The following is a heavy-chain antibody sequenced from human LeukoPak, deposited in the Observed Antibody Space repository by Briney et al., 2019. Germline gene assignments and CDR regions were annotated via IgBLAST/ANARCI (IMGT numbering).Heavy chain of an antibody. CDR3: ASTVFGVTYNWFDP. CDR2: FHTSGST. CDR1: GASISSGSYF. V-gene: IGHV4-61*02. J-gene: IGHJ5*02. D-gene: IGHD3-3*01. Sequence: PSETLSLTCTVSGASISSGSYFWRRVRQPGGKALEWIGRFHTSGSTNYNPSHESRVTISVDTSKNQFSLKLTSVTAADTAVYYCASTVFGVTYNWFDPWGQGTLVTVSS.